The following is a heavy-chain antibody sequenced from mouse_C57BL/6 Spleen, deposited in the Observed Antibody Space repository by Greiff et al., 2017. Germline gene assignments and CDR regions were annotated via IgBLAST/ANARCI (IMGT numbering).Heavy chain of an antibody. D-gene: IGHD2-1*01. J-gene: IGHJ2*01. V-gene: IGHV5-9*01. CDR2: ISGGGGNT. CDR1: GFTFSSYT. CDR3: ARGGNYYY. Sequence: EVQRVESGGGLVKPGGSLKLSCAASGFTFSSYTMSWVRQTPEKRLEWVATISGGGGNTYYPDSVKGRFTISRDNAKNTLYLQMSSLRSEDTALYYCARGGNYYYWGQGTTLTVSS.